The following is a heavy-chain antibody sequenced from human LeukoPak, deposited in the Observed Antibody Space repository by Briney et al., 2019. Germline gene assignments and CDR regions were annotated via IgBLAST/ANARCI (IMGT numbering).Heavy chain of an antibody. CDR1: GFTFSSYA. Sequence: GGTLRLSCAASGFTFSSYAMSWVRQAPGKGLEWDSAISGSVGSTYYADSVKGRFTISRDNAKNSLYLQMNSLRAEDTAVYYCARDSSGRNWGQGTLVTVSS. CDR3: ARDSSGRN. V-gene: IGHV3-23*01. D-gene: IGHD6-19*01. CDR2: ISGSVGST. J-gene: IGHJ4*02.